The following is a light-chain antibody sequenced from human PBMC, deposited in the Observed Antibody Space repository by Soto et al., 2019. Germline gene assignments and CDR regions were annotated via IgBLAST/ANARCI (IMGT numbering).Light chain of an antibody. V-gene: IGKV3-20*01. CDR3: QHYDSSLYT. CDR1: QSLSSSY. J-gene: IGKJ2*01. CDR2: SSF. Sequence: EIVLTQSPDTLSLSPGEGATLSCRASQSLSSSYFAWYQQKARQPPRLLNYSSFSRATGIPSMFSGSRSGTSFTLTISRPEPEVFAVYYYQHYDSSLYTFGQGTKLEV.